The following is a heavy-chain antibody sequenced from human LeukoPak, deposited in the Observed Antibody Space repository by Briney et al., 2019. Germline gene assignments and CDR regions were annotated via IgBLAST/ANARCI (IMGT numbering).Heavy chain of an antibody. CDR3: ARGRGGLAY. D-gene: IGHD3-10*01. J-gene: IGHJ4*02. CDR2: TYYRSQWLN. CDR1: GDSVSSDTAA. V-gene: IGHV6-1*01. Sequence: SQTLSLTCAISGDSVSSDTAAWNWIRQSPSRGLEWLGRTYYRSQWLNDYAESLKSRMTINPDTSKNQFSPHLNSVTPEDTAVYYCARGRGGLAYWGQGTLVIVSS.